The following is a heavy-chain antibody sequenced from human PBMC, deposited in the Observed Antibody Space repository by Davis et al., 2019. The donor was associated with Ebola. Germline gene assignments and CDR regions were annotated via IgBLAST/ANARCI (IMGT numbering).Heavy chain of an antibody. Sequence: PSETLSLTCNVSGYSISSGYYWAWSRQPPGKGLEWIGSIYNSGSTYYKPSLKSRVTIAVDLSKNQFSLMLTSVTAADTAVYFCARGGSTSPFDYWGQGTLVTVSS. V-gene: IGHV4-38-2*02. D-gene: IGHD2-2*01. CDR3: ARGGSTSPFDY. CDR2: IYNSGST. J-gene: IGHJ4*02. CDR1: GYSISSGYY.